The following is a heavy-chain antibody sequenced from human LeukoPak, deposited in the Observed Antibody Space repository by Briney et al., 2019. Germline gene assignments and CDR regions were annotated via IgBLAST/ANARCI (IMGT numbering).Heavy chain of an antibody. V-gene: IGHV3-23*01. CDR2: ISGSGSGGST. CDR1: GFTFSSSA. CDR3: AKSGYNRFDY. J-gene: IGHJ4*02. D-gene: IGHD5-24*01. Sequence: GGSLSLSCAASGFTFSSSAMSWVRQAPGKGLEWVSTISGSGSGGSTYYADSVKGRFTISRDNSKNTLYLQMNSLRAEDTAVYYCAKSGYNRFDYWGQGTWSPSPQ.